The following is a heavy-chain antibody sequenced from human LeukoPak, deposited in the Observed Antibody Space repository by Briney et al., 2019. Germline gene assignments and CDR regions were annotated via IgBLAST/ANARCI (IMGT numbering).Heavy chain of an antibody. J-gene: IGHJ3*02. Sequence: ASVKVSCKASGYTFTSYDINWVRQATGQGLEWMGWMNPNSGNTGYAQEFQGRVTITRNTSISTAYMELSSLRSEDTAVYYCARGPLIGYCSSTSCYLYAFDIWGQGTMVTVSS. CDR3: ARGPLIGYCSSTSCYLYAFDI. D-gene: IGHD2-2*01. CDR1: GYTFTSYD. V-gene: IGHV1-8*03. CDR2: MNPNSGNT.